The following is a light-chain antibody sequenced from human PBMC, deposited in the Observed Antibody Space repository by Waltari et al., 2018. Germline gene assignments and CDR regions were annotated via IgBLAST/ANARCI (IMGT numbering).Light chain of an antibody. CDR2: DVT. CDR1: YNNIGSYNF. V-gene: IGLV2-14*03. CDR3: SSYTVTSTIV. J-gene: IGLJ1*01. Sequence: SALTQPASLSGSPGQSITISCTGTYNNIGSYNFVSWYQQHPGKAPKLIIFDVTHRASGVSGRFSGSKSGNTASLTISGLQAEDEADYYCSSYTVTSTIVFGSGTKVTVL.